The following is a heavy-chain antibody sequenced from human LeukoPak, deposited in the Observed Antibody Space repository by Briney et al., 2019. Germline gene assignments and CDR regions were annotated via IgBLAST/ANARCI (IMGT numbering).Heavy chain of an antibody. CDR1: GYTFTGYY. V-gene: IGHV1-2*02. J-gene: IGHJ5*02. D-gene: IGHD2-2*01. CDR2: INPNSGGT. Sequence: GASVKVSCKASGYTFTGYYMHWVRQAPGQGLEWMGWINPNSGGTNYAQKFQGRVTMTRDTSISTAYMELSRLRSDDTAVYYCAREFEIVLGPAAIWFDPWGQGTLVTVSS. CDR3: AREFEIVLGPAAIWFDP.